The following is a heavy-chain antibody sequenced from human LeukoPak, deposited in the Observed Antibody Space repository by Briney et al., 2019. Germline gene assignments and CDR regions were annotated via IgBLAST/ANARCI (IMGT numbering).Heavy chain of an antibody. CDR2: IRSDGSNK. CDR3: AKDRPSGGSDY. CDR1: GLTFSTYG. Sequence: GGSLRLSCAASGLTFSTYGMHWVRQAPGKGLEWVAFIRSDGSNKYYADSVKGRFTISRGSSKNTLYLQMNSLRVEDTAVYYCAKDRPSGGSDYWGQGTLVTVS. V-gene: IGHV3-30*02. D-gene: IGHD5-12*01. J-gene: IGHJ4*02.